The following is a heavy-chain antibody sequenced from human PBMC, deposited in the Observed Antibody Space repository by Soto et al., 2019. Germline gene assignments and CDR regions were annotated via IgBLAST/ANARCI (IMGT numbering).Heavy chain of an antibody. J-gene: IGHJ4*02. Sequence: SGPTLVNPTQTLTLTFTFSGFSLSTSTMCVCWIRQPPAKALERLAHMDWVDDKHYSTSLKTRLTISKDTSKNQVVLTMTNMDPVDTATYYCSRTQKTYSGYDYFDYWGQGGQDTVSS. V-gene: IGHV2-70*01. CDR2: MDWVDDK. D-gene: IGHD5-12*01. CDR1: GFSLSTSTMC. CDR3: SRTQKTYSGYDYFDY.